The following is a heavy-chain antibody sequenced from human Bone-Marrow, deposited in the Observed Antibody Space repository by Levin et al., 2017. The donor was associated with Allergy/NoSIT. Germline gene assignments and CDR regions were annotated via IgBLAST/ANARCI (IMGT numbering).Heavy chain of an antibody. J-gene: IGHJ4*02. CDR3: AQYTITGSPTY. V-gene: IGHV3-23*01. CDR2: IRGDIDGVLS. Sequence: GESLKISCATSGFTFTNFAMTWVRQAPGKGLEWVSTIRGDIDGVLSDYADSVKGRFIISRDNSKNTLSLQMGSLRAEDTALYYCAQYTITGSPTYWGPGTFVTVSS. CDR1: GFTFTNFA. D-gene: IGHD1-14*01.